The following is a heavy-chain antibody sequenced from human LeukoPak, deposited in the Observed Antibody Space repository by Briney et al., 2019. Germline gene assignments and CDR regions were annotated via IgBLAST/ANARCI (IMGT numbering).Heavy chain of an antibody. CDR2: IYYSGST. D-gene: IGHD2-2*01. V-gene: IGHV4-4*02. CDR3: ARARVGDQLLCGFDY. CDR1: GGSISSSNW. Sequence: PSGTLSLTCAVSGGSISSSNWWSWVRQPPGKGLEWIGYIYYSGSTYYNPSLKSRVTISVDTSKNQFSLKLSSVTAADTAVYYCARARVGDQLLCGFDYWGQGTLVTVSS. J-gene: IGHJ4*02.